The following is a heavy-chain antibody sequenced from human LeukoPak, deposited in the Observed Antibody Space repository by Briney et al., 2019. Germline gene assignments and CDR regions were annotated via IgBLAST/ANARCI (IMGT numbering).Heavy chain of an antibody. CDR1: GYTFTGYF. J-gene: IGHJ2*01. V-gene: IGHV1-2*02. Sequence: ASVKVSCKASGYTFTGYFIHWVRQAPGQGLEWTGWINPDNGGTNFARKFQGRVTMTRDTSITTVFMELSSLQSDDTAVFYCARESRGWYFDLWGRGTLVTVSS. CDR3: ARESRGWYFDL. CDR2: INPDNGGT.